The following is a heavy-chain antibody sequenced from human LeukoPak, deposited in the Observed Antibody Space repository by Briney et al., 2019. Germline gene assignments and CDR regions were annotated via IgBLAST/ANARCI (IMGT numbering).Heavy chain of an antibody. CDR2: MNPNSGNT. Sequence: GASVKVSCKASGGTFSSYAISWVRQAPGQGLEWMGWMNPNSGNTGYTQKFQGRVTMTRNTSISTAYMELSSLRSEDTAVYYCARGQFDLWGQGTLVTVSS. J-gene: IGHJ5*02. CDR3: ARGQFDL. V-gene: IGHV1-8*02. CDR1: GGTFSSYA.